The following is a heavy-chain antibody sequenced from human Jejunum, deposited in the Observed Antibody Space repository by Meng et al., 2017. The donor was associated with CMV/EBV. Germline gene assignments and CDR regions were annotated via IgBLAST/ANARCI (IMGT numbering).Heavy chain of an antibody. J-gene: IGHJ6*02. CDR2: IRRKDYGGTT. Sequence: VRQAPEKGMEWVGFIRRKDYGGTTEYAASMKGRFTISRDDSKSIVYLQMNSLKTEDAGVYYCSRDPANYYASGTYSTDYYYYGLDVWGQGTTVTVSS. D-gene: IGHD3-10*01. V-gene: IGHV3-49*02. CDR3: SRDPANYYASGTYSTDYYYYGLDV.